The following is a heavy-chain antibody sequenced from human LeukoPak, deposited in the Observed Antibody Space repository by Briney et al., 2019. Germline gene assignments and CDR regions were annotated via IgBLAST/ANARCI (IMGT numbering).Heavy chain of an antibody. V-gene: IGHV1-2*02. CDR2: INPNSGGT. CDR1: GYTFTGHY. Sequence: ASVKVSCKASGYTFTGHYMHWVRQAPGQGLEWMGWINPNSGGTNYAQKFQGRVTMTRDTSISTAYMELSRLRSDDTAVYYCAREPVYGDYGVDYWGQGTLVTVSS. CDR3: AREPVYGDYGVDY. J-gene: IGHJ4*02. D-gene: IGHD4-17*01.